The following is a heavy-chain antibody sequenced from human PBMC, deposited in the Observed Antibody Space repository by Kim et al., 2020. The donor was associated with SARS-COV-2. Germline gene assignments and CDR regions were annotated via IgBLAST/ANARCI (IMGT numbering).Heavy chain of an antibody. V-gene: IGHV4-39*01. J-gene: IGHJ5*02. CDR3: ARLRPVPYGDYVRPPFWFDP. CDR2: IYYSGST. CDR1: GGSISSSSYY. Sequence: SETLSLTCTVSGGSISSSSYYWGWIRHPPGKGLEWIGSIYYSGSTYYNPSLKSRVTISVDTSKNQFSLKLSSVTAADTAVYYCARLRPVPYGDYVRPPFWFDPWGQGTLGTVSS. D-gene: IGHD4-17*01.